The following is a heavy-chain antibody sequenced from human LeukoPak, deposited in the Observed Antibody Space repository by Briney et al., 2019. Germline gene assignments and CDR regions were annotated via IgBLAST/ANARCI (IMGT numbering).Heavy chain of an antibody. CDR2: ISGSGGST. CDR1: GFTFSSYA. D-gene: IGHD3-10*01. J-gene: IGHJ4*02. V-gene: IGHV3-23*01. CDR3: AKGSAAMVRGVISH. Sequence: PGGSLRLSCAASGFTFSSYAMSWVRQAPGKGLEWVSGISGSGGSTYYADSVKGRFTISRDNSKNTLYLQMNSLRAEDTAVYYCAKGSAAMVRGVISHWGQGTLVTVSS.